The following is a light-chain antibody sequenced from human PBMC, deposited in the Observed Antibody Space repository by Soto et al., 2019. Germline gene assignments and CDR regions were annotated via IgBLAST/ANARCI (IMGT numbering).Light chain of an antibody. CDR2: AAS. CDR1: QSVSDK. J-gene: IGKJ1*01. V-gene: IGKV3-15*01. CDR3: QQYNNWPRT. Sequence: EIVMTQSPATVSVSPGERATLSCRASQSVSDKLAWYQQKPGQAPRLLIYAASTRATAIPARFSGSGSETEFTLTISSLQSEDFAVYYCQQYNNWPRTFGQGTKVEIK.